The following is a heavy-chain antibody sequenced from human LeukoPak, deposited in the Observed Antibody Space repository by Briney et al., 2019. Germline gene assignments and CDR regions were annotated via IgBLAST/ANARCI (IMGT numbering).Heavy chain of an antibody. Sequence: PGGSLRLSCAAPGFTFSSYSMNWVRQAPGKGLEWVSISISSSYIYYADSVKGRFTISRDNAKNSMYLQMNSLRAEDTAVYYCARRSTMTYYAMDVWGQGTTVTVSS. D-gene: IGHD5/OR15-5a*01. V-gene: IGHV3-21*01. CDR1: GFTFSSYS. CDR2: ISISSSYI. J-gene: IGHJ6*02. CDR3: ARRSTMTYYAMDV.